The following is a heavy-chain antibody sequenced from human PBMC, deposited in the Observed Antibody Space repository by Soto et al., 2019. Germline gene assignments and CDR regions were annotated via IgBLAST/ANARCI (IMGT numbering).Heavy chain of an antibody. Sequence: ASVKVSCKASGYTFTSYGISWVRQAPGQGLEWMGWINAYNGNTNYAQNLQGRLTMTTDTSTSTAYMELRSLRSDDTAVYCCARDWFGVDYWGQGTLVTVSS. V-gene: IGHV1-18*01. CDR3: ARDWFGVDY. CDR2: INAYNGNT. CDR1: GYTFTSYG. D-gene: IGHD3-16*01. J-gene: IGHJ4*02.